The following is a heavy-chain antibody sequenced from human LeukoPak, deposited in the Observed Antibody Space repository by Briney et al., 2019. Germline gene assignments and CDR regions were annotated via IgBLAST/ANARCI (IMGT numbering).Heavy chain of an antibody. CDR2: INPNTGDT. CDR3: ARAGLFDYDSVDYYHIDY. CDR1: GYTFTGHY. D-gene: IGHD3-22*01. V-gene: IGHV1-2*02. Sequence: EASVKVSCKASGYTFTGHYIHWVRQAPGQGLEWMGWINPNTGDTKPAQKFQGRVTMTRDTSIGTAYMDLSRLRSDDTAVYYCARAGLFDYDSVDYYHIDYWGQGTLVTVSS. J-gene: IGHJ4*02.